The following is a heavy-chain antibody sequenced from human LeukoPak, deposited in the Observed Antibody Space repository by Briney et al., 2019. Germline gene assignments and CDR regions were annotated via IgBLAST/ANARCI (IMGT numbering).Heavy chain of an antibody. V-gene: IGHV3-21*01. CDR3: ASGVRYSGSYIDY. CDR2: ISSSSSYI. J-gene: IGHJ4*02. D-gene: IGHD1-26*01. CDR1: GFTFRSYS. Sequence: PGGSLRLSCAASGFTFRSYSMNWVRQAPGKGLEWVSSISSSSSYIYYADSVKGRLTISRENAKNCLYLQMDSLTAEDTAVYYCASGVRYSGSYIDYWGQGTLVTVSS.